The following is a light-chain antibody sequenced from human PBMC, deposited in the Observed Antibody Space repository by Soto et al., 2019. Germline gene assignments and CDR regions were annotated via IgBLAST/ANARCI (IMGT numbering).Light chain of an antibody. CDR1: ESISRW. CDR3: QQYNTYST. J-gene: IGKJ1*01. V-gene: IGKV1-5*01. Sequence: DIQMTQSPSTLSASVGDRVTITCRASESISRWLAWYQRKPGKAPKRLIYDASSLESGVPSRFSGSGSGTDFTLTIRSLQPEDFATYYCQQYNTYSTFGQGTKVESK. CDR2: DAS.